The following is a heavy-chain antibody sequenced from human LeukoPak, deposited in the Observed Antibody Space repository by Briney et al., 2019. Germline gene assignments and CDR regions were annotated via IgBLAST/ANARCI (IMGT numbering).Heavy chain of an antibody. Sequence: ASVKVSCKASGYTFTSYYIHWMRQAPGQGLEWMGIINPSGGSTSYAQKFQGRVTMTRDTSTRTVYMELSSLRSEDTAVYYCARGVATVSFDYWGQGTLVTVSS. D-gene: IGHD5-12*01. J-gene: IGHJ4*02. CDR3: ARGVATVSFDY. CDR2: INPSGGST. V-gene: IGHV1-46*01. CDR1: GYTFTSYY.